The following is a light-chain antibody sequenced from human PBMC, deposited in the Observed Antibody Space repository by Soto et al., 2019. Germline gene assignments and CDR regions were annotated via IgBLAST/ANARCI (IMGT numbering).Light chain of an antibody. V-gene: IGKV3-11*01. CDR1: QSIGTY. CDR2: DAS. CDR3: QQRASWPPSLT. Sequence: EIVLTQSPGTVSLSPGERATLSCRASQSIGTYLAWYQQKPGLAPRLLFYDASKRATGIPARFSGSGSGTDFTLTISSLEPEDFAVYYCQQRASWPPSLTFGGGTKVEIK. J-gene: IGKJ4*01.